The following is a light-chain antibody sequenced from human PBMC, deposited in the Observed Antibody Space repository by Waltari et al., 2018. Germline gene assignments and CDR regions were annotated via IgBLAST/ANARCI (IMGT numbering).Light chain of an antibody. CDR3: QQYFNWVT. CDR1: QSVSSD. CDR2: GAS. Sequence: EIVMPQSPAPLSVSPGERPTLSCRASQSVSSDLAWYQQKPGQAPRLLIYGASTRATGFPARFSGSGSGTEFTLTISSLQSEDFAIYYCQQYFNWVTFGQGTKVEIK. J-gene: IGKJ1*01. V-gene: IGKV3-15*01.